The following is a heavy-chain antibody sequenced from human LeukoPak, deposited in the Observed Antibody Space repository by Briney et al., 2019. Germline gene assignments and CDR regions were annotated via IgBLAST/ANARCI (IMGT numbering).Heavy chain of an antibody. CDR2: INPNSGGT. CDR3: ARAAPPIKDDTSSWYIEYSEYFQH. J-gene: IGHJ1*01. CDR1: GYTFTGYY. Sequence: ASVKVSCKASGYTFTGYYMHWVRQAPGQGLEWMGWINPNSGGTNYAQKFQGRVTMTRDTSISTAYMELSRLRSDDTAVYYCARAAPPIKDDTSSWYIEYSEYFQHWGQGTLVTVSS. V-gene: IGHV1-2*02. D-gene: IGHD6-13*01.